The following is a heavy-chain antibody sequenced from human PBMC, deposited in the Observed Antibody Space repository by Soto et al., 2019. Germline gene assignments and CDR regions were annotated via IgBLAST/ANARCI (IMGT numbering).Heavy chain of an antibody. V-gene: IGHV4-34*01. CDR2: INHSGST. CDR1: GGSFSGYY. Sequence: QVQLQQWGAGLLKPSETLSLTCAVYGGSFSGYYWSWIRQPPGKGLEWIGEINHSGSTNYNPSLKSRVTISVDTSKNQFSLKLSSVTAADTAVFYCARGGIVATMYWGQGTLVTVSS. J-gene: IGHJ4*02. CDR3: ARGGIVATMY. D-gene: IGHD5-12*01.